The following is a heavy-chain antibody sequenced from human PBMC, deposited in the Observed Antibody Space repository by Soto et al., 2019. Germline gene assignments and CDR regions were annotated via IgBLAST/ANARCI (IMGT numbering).Heavy chain of an antibody. CDR2: IYYSGST. V-gene: IGHV4-39*01. CDR1: GGSISSSSYY. D-gene: IGHD2-2*01. J-gene: IGHJ6*03. Sequence: PSETLSLTCTVSGGSISSSSYYWGWIRQPPGKGLEWIGSIYYSGSTYYNPSLKSRVTISVDTSKNQFSLKLSSVTAADTAVYYCVRRIQLCHYCYYMDVWGKGTTVTVSS. CDR3: VRRIQLCHYCYYMDV.